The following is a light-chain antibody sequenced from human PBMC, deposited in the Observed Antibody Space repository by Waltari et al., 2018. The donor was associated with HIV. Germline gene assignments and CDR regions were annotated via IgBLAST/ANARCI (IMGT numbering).Light chain of an antibody. CDR2: DVS. Sequence: EIVLTQSPATLSLSPGERATLPCRASQSVSSYLAWYQQKPGQAPRLLIYDVSNRATGIPARCSGSGAGTDFTLTISSLEPEDFAVYYCQQRSTWPRTFGPGTKVDIK. CDR3: QQRSTWPRT. CDR1: QSVSSY. V-gene: IGKV3-11*01. J-gene: IGKJ3*01.